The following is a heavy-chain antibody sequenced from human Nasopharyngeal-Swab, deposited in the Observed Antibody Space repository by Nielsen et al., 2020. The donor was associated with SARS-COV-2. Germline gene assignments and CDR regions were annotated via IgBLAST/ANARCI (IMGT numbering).Heavy chain of an antibody. Sequence: SVKVSCKASGYTFTSYDINWVRQAPGHGLEWLGRTQLNNGKTVFAQKFQGRVTMTWNTSITTAYMRLSGLRSDDTAVYYCARMMAGYDGYLQNWGQGTLVTVSS. V-gene: IGHV1-8*01. D-gene: IGHD2-2*03. CDR2: TQLNNGKT. CDR3: ARMMAGYDGYLQN. CDR1: GYTFTSYD. J-gene: IGHJ1*01.